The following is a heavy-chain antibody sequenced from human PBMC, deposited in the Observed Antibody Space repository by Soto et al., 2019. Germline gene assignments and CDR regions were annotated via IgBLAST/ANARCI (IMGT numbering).Heavy chain of an antibody. J-gene: IGHJ4*01. CDR3: ARDSARSYFDY. CDR2: IYYSGST. V-gene: IGHV4-59*01. D-gene: IGHD3-10*01. Sequence: TSETLSLTCTVSGGSISSYYWSWIRQPPGKGLEWIAYIYYSGSTNYNPSLKSRVTISIDTSKNQFSLKLSSVTAAYTAVYYCARDSARSYFDYWGHGTLVTVSS. CDR1: GGSISSYY.